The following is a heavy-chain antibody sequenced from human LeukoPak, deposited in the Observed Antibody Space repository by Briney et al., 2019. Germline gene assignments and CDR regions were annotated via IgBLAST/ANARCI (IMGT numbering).Heavy chain of an antibody. CDR2: IKFDGSLA. CDR3: VTGHYDSRMYFDL. J-gene: IGHJ2*01. Sequence: GGSLRLSCAASGFTFSTYWMHWVRQAPGRGLVWVSQIKFDGSLASYADSVTGRFTISRDNAKNTLYLQMNSLEIEDTAVYYCVTGHYDSRMYFDLWGRGTLVTVSS. V-gene: IGHV3-74*01. D-gene: IGHD3-22*01. CDR1: GFTFSTYW.